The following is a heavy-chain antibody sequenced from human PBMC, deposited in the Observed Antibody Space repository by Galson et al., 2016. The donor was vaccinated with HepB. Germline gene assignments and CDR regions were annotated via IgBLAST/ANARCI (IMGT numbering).Heavy chain of an antibody. Sequence: SLRLSCAASGFSFSAYSMNWVHQAPGKGLEWLSYITNSGSTIFYADSVKGRFIISRDDAKDSLYLQMNSLRVGDTAVYYCVRDHFYAFDVWGQGTVVTVSS. J-gene: IGHJ3*01. CDR3: VRDHFYAFDV. CDR1: GFSFSAYS. CDR2: ITNSGSTI. V-gene: IGHV3-48*01.